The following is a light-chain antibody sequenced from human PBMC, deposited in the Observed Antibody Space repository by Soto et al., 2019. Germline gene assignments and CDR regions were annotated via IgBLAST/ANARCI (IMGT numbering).Light chain of an antibody. CDR2: DAS. J-gene: IGKJ1*01. CDR1: QSISSY. CDR3: QQYNSYWT. V-gene: IGKV1-5*01. Sequence: DIQMTQSPSSLSASVGDRVTITCRASQSISSYLNWYQPHPGKVPKLLIYDASSLESGVPSRLRGSGSGTEFTLSIRSLQPDDFATYYCQQYNSYWTFGQGTKV.